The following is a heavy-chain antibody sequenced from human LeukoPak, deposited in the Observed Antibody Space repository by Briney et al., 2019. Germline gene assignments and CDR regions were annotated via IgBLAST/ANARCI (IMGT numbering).Heavy chain of an antibody. J-gene: IGHJ6*02. D-gene: IGHD4-11*01. CDR3: AGGLQSNYYYGMDV. CDR1: GGSISSGGCY. V-gene: IGHV4-31*03. CDR2: IYYSGST. Sequence: SETLSLTCTVSGGSISSGGCYWSWIRQHPGKGLEWIGYIYYSGSTYYNPSLKSRVTISVDTSKNQFSLKLSSVTAADTAVYYCAGGLQSNYYYGMDVWGQGTTVTVSS.